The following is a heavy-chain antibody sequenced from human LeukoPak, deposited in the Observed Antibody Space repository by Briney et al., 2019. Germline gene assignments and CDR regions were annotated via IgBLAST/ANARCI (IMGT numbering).Heavy chain of an antibody. Sequence: ASVKVSCKASGYTFTGYYMHWVRQAPGQGFEWMGWINPNTGDTNYAQKFQGRVTMTRDTTISAAFMEQTRLTSDDTAVYYCASYPSSSPPFDYWGQGTLSPSPQ. V-gene: IGHV1-2*02. CDR2: INPNTGDT. J-gene: IGHJ4*02. D-gene: IGHD6-6*01. CDR1: GYTFTGYY. CDR3: ASYPSSSPPFDY.